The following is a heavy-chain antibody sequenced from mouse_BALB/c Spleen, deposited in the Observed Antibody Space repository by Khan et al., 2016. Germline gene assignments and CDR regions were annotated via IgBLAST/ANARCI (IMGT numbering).Heavy chain of an antibody. D-gene: IGHD2-4*01. Sequence: QVQLKESGAELIKPGASVKISCKATGYTFSSYWIEWVKQGPGHGLEWMGEILPGSGHTHYNEKFKDKATFTADTSSNTAYMQLNSLTSEDSAVYCCARGDDCDGFAYWGQGTLVTVS. V-gene: IGHV1-9*01. CDR3: ARGDDCDGFAY. CDR2: ILPGSGHT. CDR1: GYTFSSYW. J-gene: IGHJ3*01.